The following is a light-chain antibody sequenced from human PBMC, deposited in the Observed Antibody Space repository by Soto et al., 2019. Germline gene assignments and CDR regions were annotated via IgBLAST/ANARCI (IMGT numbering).Light chain of an antibody. V-gene: IGKV3-11*01. J-gene: IGKJ4*01. CDR3: QQRSDWPST. Sequence: EIVLTQSPATLPLSPGERATLSCRASQSVSRYLAWYQQKPGQAPRLLIYDASNRATGIPARFSGSGSGTDFTLTISSLEPEDFAVYYCQQRSDWPSTVGGGTKVQIK. CDR2: DAS. CDR1: QSVSRY.